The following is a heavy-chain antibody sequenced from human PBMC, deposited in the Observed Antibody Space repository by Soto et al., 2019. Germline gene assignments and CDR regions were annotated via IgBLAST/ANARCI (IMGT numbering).Heavy chain of an antibody. J-gene: IGHJ4*02. CDR3: AMVCGGDCYNFDY. D-gene: IGHD2-21*02. Sequence: ASVKVSCKASGYTFTSNYVHWVRQAPGQGLEWMGWISAYNGNTNYAQKLQGRVTMTTDTSTSTAYMELRSLRSDDTAVYYCAMVCGGDCYNFDYWGQGTLVTVSS. CDR1: GYTFTSNY. CDR2: ISAYNGNT. V-gene: IGHV1-18*04.